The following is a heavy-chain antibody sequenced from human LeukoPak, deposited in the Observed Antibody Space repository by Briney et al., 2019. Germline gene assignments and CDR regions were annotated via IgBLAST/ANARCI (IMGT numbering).Heavy chain of an antibody. CDR3: ARPPVCSSTSCRQYYFDY. CDR2: INTNSGGT. D-gene: IGHD2-2*01. CDR1: GYTFTTYY. Sequence: ASVKVSYKASGYTFTTYYMHWVRQAPGQGLEWMGWINTNSGGTNYAQKFQGRVTMTRDTSISTAYMELSRLRSDDTAVYYCARPPVCSSTSCRQYYFDYWGQGTLVTVSS. V-gene: IGHV1-2*02. J-gene: IGHJ4*02.